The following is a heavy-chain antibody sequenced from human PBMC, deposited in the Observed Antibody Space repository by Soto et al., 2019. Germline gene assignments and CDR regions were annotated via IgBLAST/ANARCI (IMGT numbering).Heavy chain of an antibody. CDR1: GGSFSGYY. CDR3: ARRIIALEIFDY. Sequence: SETLSLTCAVYGGSFSGYYWSWIRQPPGKGLEWIGEINHSGSTDYNPSLKSRVTISVDTSKNQFSLKLSSVTAADTAVYYCARRIIALEIFDYWGQGTVVTVSS. CDR2: INHSGST. D-gene: IGHD3-10*01. J-gene: IGHJ4*02. V-gene: IGHV4-34*01.